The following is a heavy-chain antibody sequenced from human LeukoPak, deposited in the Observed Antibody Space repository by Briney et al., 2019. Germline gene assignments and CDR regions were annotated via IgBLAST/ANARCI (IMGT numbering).Heavy chain of an antibody. Sequence: GGSLRLSCAASGXTFSRYGLHWVRQAPGKGLEWVAVTSYDGTKKDYADHVKGRFTISRDNSQNTLYLQMNSLRAEDTAVYYCARVGYYASGPFSYFDYWGQGTLVTVSS. CDR1: GXTFSRYG. D-gene: IGHD3-10*01. J-gene: IGHJ4*02. V-gene: IGHV3-30*03. CDR2: TSYDGTKK. CDR3: ARVGYYASGPFSYFDY.